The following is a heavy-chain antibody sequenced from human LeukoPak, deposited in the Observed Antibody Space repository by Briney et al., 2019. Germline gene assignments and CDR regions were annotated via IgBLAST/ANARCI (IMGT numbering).Heavy chain of an antibody. J-gene: IGHJ6*02. CDR3: AKDRAYYYYGMDV. V-gene: IGHV3-23*01. Sequence: FTXXXYAMSWVRQAPGKGLEWVSGISGSGGSTYYADSVKGRFTISRDNSKNTLYLQMNSLRAEDTAVYYCAKDRAYYYYGMDVWGQGPRSPSP. CDR1: FTXXXYA. CDR2: ISGSGGST.